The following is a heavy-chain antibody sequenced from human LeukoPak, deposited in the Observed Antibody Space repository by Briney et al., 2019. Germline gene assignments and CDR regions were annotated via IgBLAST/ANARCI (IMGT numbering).Heavy chain of an antibody. J-gene: IGHJ4*02. Sequence: GGALRLTCAASGFTFSSYAMSWVRQAPGKGLEWVSAIRDSGSSTHYADSVKGRFTTSRDNSKNTLFLQMNSLRAEDTAIYYCAKYGPQDSGSSHFDYWGQGALVTVSS. CDR3: AKYGPQDSGSSHFDY. V-gene: IGHV3-23*01. CDR1: GFTFSSYA. D-gene: IGHD1-26*01. CDR2: IRDSGSST.